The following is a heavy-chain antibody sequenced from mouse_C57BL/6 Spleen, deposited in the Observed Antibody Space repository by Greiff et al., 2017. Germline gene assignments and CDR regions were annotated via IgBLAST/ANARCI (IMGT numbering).Heavy chain of an antibody. CDR3: ARGDDYDSDYAMDY. Sequence: QVQLQQPGAELVKPGASVKMSCKASGYTFTSYWITWVKQRPGQGLEWIGDIYHGSGSTNYNEKFKSKATLTVDTSTSTAYMQLSSRTSEDSAVYYCARGDDYDSDYAMDYWGQGTSVTVSS. CDR1: GYTFTSYW. J-gene: IGHJ4*01. V-gene: IGHV1-55*01. CDR2: IYHGSGST. D-gene: IGHD2-4*01.